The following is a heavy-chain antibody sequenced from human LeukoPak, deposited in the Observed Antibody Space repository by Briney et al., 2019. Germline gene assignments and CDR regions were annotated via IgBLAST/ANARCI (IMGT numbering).Heavy chain of an antibody. CDR2: ISSSGSTI. Sequence: GGSLRLSCAASGFTFSSYEMNWVRQAPGKGLEWVSYISSSGSTIYYADSVKGRFTISRDNAKNSLYLQMSSLRAEDTALYYCAKDTGSGWYYFDYWGQGTLVTVSS. D-gene: IGHD6-19*01. V-gene: IGHV3-48*03. CDR3: AKDTGSGWYYFDY. CDR1: GFTFSSYE. J-gene: IGHJ4*02.